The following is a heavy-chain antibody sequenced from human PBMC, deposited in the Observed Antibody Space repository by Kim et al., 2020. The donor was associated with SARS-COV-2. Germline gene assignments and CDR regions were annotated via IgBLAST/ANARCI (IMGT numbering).Heavy chain of an antibody. Sequence: GGSLTLSCEASGFTFIHYGMHWVRQAPGKGLEWVALIWSDATRENYADSVKGRFTISKDTSKNTLYLRMDSLRAEDTAMYYCARDLSYGSLDFRGQGTLV. D-gene: IGHD6-13*01. CDR2: IWSDATRE. J-gene: IGHJ4*02. CDR1: GFTFIHYG. V-gene: IGHV3-33*01. CDR3: ARDLSYGSLDF.